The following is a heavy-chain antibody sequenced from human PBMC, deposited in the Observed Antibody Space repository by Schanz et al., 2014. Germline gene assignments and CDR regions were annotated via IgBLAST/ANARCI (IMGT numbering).Heavy chain of an antibody. CDR2: ISSGSSYA. Sequence: EVQLVESGGGLVKPGGSLRLSCAASGFTFSSYSMNWVRQAPGKGLEWVSDISSGSSYANYADSVKGRFTISRDNAKNTLYLQMNSLRAEDTAVYYCARDFDDRRGYGSGSYREFDYWGQGTLVTVSS. CDR3: ARDFDDRRGYGSGSYREFDY. CDR1: GFTFSSYS. D-gene: IGHD3-10*01. V-gene: IGHV3-21*05. J-gene: IGHJ4*02.